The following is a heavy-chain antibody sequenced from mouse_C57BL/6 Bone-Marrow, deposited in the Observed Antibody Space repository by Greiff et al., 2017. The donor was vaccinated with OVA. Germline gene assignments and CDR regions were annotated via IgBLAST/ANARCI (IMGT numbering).Heavy chain of an antibody. CDR1: GYTFTSYW. CDR3: ARDGVMGNYLLDYAMDY. D-gene: IGHD2-1*01. CDR2: IYPGSGST. J-gene: IGHJ4*01. Sequence: VQLQQSGAELVKPGASVKMSCKASGYTFTSYWITWVKQRPGQGLEWIGDIYPGSGSTNYNEKFKSKATLTVDTSSSTAYMQLSSLTSEDSAVYYCARDGVMGNYLLDYAMDYWGQGTSVTVSS. V-gene: IGHV1-55*01.